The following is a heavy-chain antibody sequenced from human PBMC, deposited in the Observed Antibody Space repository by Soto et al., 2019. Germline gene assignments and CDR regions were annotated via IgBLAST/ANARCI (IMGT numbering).Heavy chain of an antibody. Sequence: PXGSLSLSFAAAEFTFSTYSLSWVRQAPGKGLEWVSAISANGQGIYYADSVRGRFTISRDNSKNTIFLHMDSLRAEDTAVYYCAKDRNYPRDQFHYWGQGTLVTVSS. CDR1: EFTFSTYS. D-gene: IGHD1-7*01. V-gene: IGHV3-23*01. CDR2: ISANGQGI. J-gene: IGHJ4*02. CDR3: AKDRNYPRDQFHY.